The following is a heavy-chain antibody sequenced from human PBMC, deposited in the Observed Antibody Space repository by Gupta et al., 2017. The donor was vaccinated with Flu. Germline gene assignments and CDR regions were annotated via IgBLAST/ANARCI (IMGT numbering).Heavy chain of an antibody. Sequence: YGGSFSGYYWSWSRQPPGKGLEWIGEINHSGSTNYNPSLKSRVTIAGDTSKNQFALKLSSVTAADTAVYDCARGRGSYGYWGQGTRVTVSS. CDR3: ARGRGSYGY. CDR2: INHSGST. CDR1: GGSFSGYY. V-gene: IGHV4-34*01. J-gene: IGHJ4*02. D-gene: IGHD1-26*01.